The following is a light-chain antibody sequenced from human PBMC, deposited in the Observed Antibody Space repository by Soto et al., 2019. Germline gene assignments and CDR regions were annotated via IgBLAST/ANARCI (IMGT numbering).Light chain of an antibody. J-gene: IGKJ5*01. V-gene: IGKV3-15*01. CDR3: QQYNNWPPFIT. CDR2: GAS. CDR1: QSVSSN. Sequence: EIVMTQSPATLSVSPGERATLSCRASQSVSSNLTWYQQKPGQAPRLLIYGASTRATGIPARFSGSGSGTEFTLTISSLQSEDFAVCYCQQYNNWPPFITFGQGTRLEIK.